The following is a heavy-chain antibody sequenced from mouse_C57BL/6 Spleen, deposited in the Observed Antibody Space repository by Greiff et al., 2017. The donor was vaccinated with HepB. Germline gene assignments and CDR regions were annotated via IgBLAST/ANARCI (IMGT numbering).Heavy chain of an antibody. CDR3: ENYYGREGFAY. Sequence: EVQLQQSGPELVKPGASVKISCKASGYTFTDYYMNWVKQSHGKSLEWIGDINPNNGGTSYNQKFKGKATLTVDKSSSTAYMELRSLTSEDSAVYDCENYYGREGFAYWGQGTLVTVSA. V-gene: IGHV1-26*01. D-gene: IGHD1-1*01. CDR2: INPNNGGT. J-gene: IGHJ3*01. CDR1: GYTFTDYY.